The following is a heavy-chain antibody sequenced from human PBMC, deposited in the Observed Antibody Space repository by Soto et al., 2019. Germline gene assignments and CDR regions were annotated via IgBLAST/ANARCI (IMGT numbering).Heavy chain of an antibody. Sequence: EVQLVESGGGLVKPGGSLRLSCAASGFTFSSYSMNWVRQAPGKGLEWVSSISSSSSYIYYADSVKGRFTISRDNAKNALYLQMNSLRAEDTAVYYCARDFIVAFDYWGQGTLVTVSS. CDR2: ISSSSSYI. CDR1: GFTFSSYS. CDR3: ARDFIVAFDY. V-gene: IGHV3-21*01. J-gene: IGHJ4*02. D-gene: IGHD5-12*01.